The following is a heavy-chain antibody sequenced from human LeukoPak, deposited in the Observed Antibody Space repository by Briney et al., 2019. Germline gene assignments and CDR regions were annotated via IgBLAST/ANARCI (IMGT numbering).Heavy chain of an antibody. CDR3: AKLNGWYSSSWGYFHY. Sequence: GGSLRLSCAASGFTFSSYGMSWVRQAPGEGLEWVSSISSTGGSTYYADSVKGRFTISRDNSKNTLYLQMNSLRAEDTAVYYCAKLNGWYSSSWGYFHYWGQGTLVTVSS. V-gene: IGHV3-23*01. J-gene: IGHJ1*01. CDR1: GFTFSSYG. CDR2: ISSTGGST. D-gene: IGHD6-19*01.